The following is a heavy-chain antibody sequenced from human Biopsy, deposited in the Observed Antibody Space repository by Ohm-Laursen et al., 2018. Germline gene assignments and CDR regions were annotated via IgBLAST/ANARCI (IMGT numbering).Heavy chain of an antibody. Sequence: PSETLSLTCAVSGFSISSGYYWGWIRQPPGKGLEWIGSVYDSGKSYYNPSLKSRVTISVDVTKSQFSLKLTSATAADTAVYYCARDRVDFLTPNWFDPWGQGTLVTVSS. CDR1: GFSISSGYY. CDR2: VYDSGKS. D-gene: IGHD3/OR15-3a*01. CDR3: ARDRVDFLTPNWFDP. V-gene: IGHV4-38-2*02. J-gene: IGHJ5*02.